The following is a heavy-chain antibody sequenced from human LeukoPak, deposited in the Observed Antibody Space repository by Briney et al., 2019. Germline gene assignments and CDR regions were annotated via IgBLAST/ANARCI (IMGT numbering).Heavy chain of an antibody. CDR1: GFTFTNVW. CDR3: TTDIEAGFKNVGGGWKTIAVSTSDY. Sequence: GGSLRLSCTASGFTFTNVWMSWVRQVPGKGLEWVGRIKSKTDGGTTDYAAPVKGRFSISRDDSKNTLNLQMNSLKAGDTAIYYCTTDIEAGFKNVGGGWKTIAVSTSDYWGQGTLVTVSS. CDR2: IKSKTDGGTT. J-gene: IGHJ4*02. V-gene: IGHV3-15*01. D-gene: IGHD2-15*01.